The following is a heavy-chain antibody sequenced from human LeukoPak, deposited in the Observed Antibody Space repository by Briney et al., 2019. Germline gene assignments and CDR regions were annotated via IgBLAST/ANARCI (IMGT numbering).Heavy chain of an antibody. CDR2: IYYSGST. CDR1: GDSISSYY. J-gene: IGHJ4*02. V-gene: IGHV4-59*01. Sequence: SETLSLTCTVSGDSISSYYWSWIRQPPGKGLEWIGYIYYSGSTNYNPSLKSRVTISVDTSKNQFSLKLSSVTAADTAVYYCARGSPRQYNWSPRGSPQLDYWGQGTLVTVSS. CDR3: ARGSPRQYNWSPRGSPQLDY. D-gene: IGHD1-20*01.